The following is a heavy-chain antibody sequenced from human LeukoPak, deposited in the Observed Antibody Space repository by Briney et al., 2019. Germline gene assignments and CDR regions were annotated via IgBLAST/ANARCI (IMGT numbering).Heavy chain of an antibody. J-gene: IGHJ4*02. CDR1: GFTFSSYA. V-gene: IGHV3-30-3*01. D-gene: IGHD3-3*01. CDR3: ASGLTYYDFWSGYNY. CDR2: ISYDGSNK. Sequence: GRSLRLSCAASGFTFSSYAMHWVRQAPGKGLEWVAVISYDGSNKYYADSVKGRFTISRDNAKNTLYLQMNSLRAEDTAVYYCASGLTYYDFWSGYNYWGQGTLVTVSS.